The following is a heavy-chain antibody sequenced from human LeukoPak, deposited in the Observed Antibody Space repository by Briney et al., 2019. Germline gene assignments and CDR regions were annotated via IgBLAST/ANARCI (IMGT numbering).Heavy chain of an antibody. CDR2: ISGSGGST. J-gene: IGHJ6*02. D-gene: IGHD1-26*01. CDR1: GFTFSSYA. Sequence: GGSLRLSCAASGFTFSSYAMSWVRQAPGKGLEWVSAISGSGGSTYYADSVKGRFTISRDNSKNTLYLQMNSLRAEDTAVYYCARWGVSGSSSPVYYYYGMDVWGQGTTVTVSS. CDR3: ARWGVSGSSSPVYYYYGMDV. V-gene: IGHV3-23*01.